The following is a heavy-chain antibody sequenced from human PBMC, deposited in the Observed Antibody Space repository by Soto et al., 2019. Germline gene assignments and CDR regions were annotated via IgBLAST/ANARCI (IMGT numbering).Heavy chain of an antibody. D-gene: IGHD3-10*01. CDR2: INPSGGST. CDR3: ARDNYGSGSSYYYYGMHV. CDR1: GYTFTSYY. V-gene: IGHV1-46*01. Sequence: ASVKVSCKASGYTFTSYYMHWVRQAPGQGLEWMGIINPSGGSTSYAQKFQGRVTMTRDTSTSTVYMELSSLRSEDTAVYYCARDNYGSGSSYYYYGMHVWGQGTTVTVSS. J-gene: IGHJ6*02.